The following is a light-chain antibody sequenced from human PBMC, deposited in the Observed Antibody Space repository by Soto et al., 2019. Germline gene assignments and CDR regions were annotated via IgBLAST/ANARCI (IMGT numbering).Light chain of an antibody. CDR3: QQYSIWRT. CDR2: GAS. CDR1: ESVSNN. Sequence: EIVMTQSPVTLSLSQGERATLSCRASESVSNNLAWYQQKAGQDPRLLIYGASTRATGIPARFSGSGSGTEFTLTISSLQSEDFAVYYCQQYSIWRTFGQGTKV. J-gene: IGKJ1*01. V-gene: IGKV3-15*01.